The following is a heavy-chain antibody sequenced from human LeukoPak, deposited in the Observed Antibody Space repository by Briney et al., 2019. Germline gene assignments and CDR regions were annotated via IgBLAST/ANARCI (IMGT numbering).Heavy chain of an antibody. CDR3: ARGPFHSSSSEKPYYYYYGMDV. V-gene: IGHV1-18*01. CDR1: GYTFTSYG. D-gene: IGHD6-6*01. Sequence: ASVKVSCKASGYTFTSYGISWVRQAPGQGLEWMGWISAYNGNTNYAQKLQGRVTMTTDTSTSTAYMELRSLRSEDTAVYYCARGPFHSSSSEKPYYYYYGMDVWGQGTTVTVSS. J-gene: IGHJ6*02. CDR2: ISAYNGNT.